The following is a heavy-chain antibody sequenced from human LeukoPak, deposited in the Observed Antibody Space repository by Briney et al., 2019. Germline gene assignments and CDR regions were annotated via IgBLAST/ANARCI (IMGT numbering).Heavy chain of an antibody. D-gene: IGHD4-11*01. CDR1: GYSFTAYY. CDR3: ARDFSDAETTVSDY. J-gene: IGHJ4*02. Sequence: ASVKVSCKASGYSFTAYYMHWVRQAPGQGLEWMGWINPNSGDTNYAQKFQGRVTVTRDTSIRTAYMELSRLSSDDTAVYYCARDFSDAETTVSDYWGQGTLVTVSS. V-gene: IGHV1-2*02. CDR2: INPNSGDT.